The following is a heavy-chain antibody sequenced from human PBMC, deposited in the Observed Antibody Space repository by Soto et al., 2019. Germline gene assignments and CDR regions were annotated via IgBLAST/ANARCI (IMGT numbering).Heavy chain of an antibody. V-gene: IGHV3-7*03. CDR1: GFTFSVYY. J-gene: IGHJ4*02. Sequence: EVPLVESGGGLVQPGGSLRLSCAASGFTFSVYYMTWVRQAPGKGLEWVASIKNDGSEQYYVDSVKGRFTISRDNAKNSVYLQMNSLRAGDTALYYCSRENWFQDYWGQGTLVTVSS. CDR2: IKNDGSEQ. D-gene: IGHD3-10*01. CDR3: SRENWFQDY.